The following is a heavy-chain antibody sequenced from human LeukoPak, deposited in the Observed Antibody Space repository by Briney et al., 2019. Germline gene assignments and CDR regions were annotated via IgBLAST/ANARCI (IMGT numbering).Heavy chain of an antibody. CDR2: IVVGSGAT. CDR1: GFTFTTCA. D-gene: IGHD6-13*01. CDR3: AAIWGSSWSSFDY. Sequence: GASVKVSCKSSGFTFTTCATQWVRQARGQRLEWMGRIVVGSGATNSAQKFQDRVTFTRDMSTGTAYMELSSLKSEDTAVYYCAAIWGSSWSSFDYWGQGTLVTVSS. J-gene: IGHJ4*02. V-gene: IGHV1-58*02.